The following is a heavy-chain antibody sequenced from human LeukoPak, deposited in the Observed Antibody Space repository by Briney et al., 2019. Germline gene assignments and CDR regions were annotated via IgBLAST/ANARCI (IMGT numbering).Heavy chain of an antibody. V-gene: IGHV1-69*13. CDR2: IIPIFGTA. CDR1: GGTFSSYA. Sequence: SVKVSCKASGGTFSSYAISWVRQAPGQGLEWMGGIIPIFGTANYAQKFQGRVTITADESTSTAYMELSSLRSEDTAVYYCARDSSSWYGWFDPWGQGTLVTVSS. CDR3: ARDSSSWYGWFDP. J-gene: IGHJ5*02. D-gene: IGHD6-13*01.